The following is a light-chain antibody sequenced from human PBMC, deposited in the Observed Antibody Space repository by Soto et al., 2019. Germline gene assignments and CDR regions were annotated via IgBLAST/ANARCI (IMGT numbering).Light chain of an antibody. V-gene: IGKV1-5*03. Sequence: DIQMTQSPSTLSASVGDRVTITCRASQSINNWLAWYQQKPGKAPKLLISKASNLKSGVPSRFSGTGSGTEFTLTISSLQPDDFASYSCQQYDSYPFTFGGGTKVEI. J-gene: IGKJ4*01. CDR1: QSINNW. CDR3: QQYDSYPFT. CDR2: KAS.